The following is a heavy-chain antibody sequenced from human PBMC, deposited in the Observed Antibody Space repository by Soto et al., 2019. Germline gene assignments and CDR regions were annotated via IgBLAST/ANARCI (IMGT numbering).Heavy chain of an antibody. Sequence: QVQLVESGGGVVQPGRSLRLSCAASGFTFSSYGMHWVRQAPGKGLEWVAVISYDGSNKYYADSVKGRFTISRDNSKNTLYLQMNSLRAEDTAVYYCAKGHPVAGDYWGQGTLVTVSS. J-gene: IGHJ4*02. CDR3: AKGHPVAGDY. CDR2: ISYDGSNK. D-gene: IGHD6-19*01. V-gene: IGHV3-30*18. CDR1: GFTFSSYG.